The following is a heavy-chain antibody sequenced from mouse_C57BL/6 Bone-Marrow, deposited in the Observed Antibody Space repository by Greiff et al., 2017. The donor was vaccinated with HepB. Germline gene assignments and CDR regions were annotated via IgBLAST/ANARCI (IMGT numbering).Heavy chain of an antibody. J-gene: IGHJ3*01. CDR2: ISNGGGST. Sequence: EVKLQESGGGLVQPGGSLKLSCAASGFTFSDYYMYWVRQTPEKRLEWVAYISNGGGSTYYPDTVKGRFTISRDNAKNTLYLQMSRLKSEDTAMYYCTRHDGSTSWFAYWGQGTLVTVSA. D-gene: IGHD1-1*01. CDR1: GFTFSDYY. V-gene: IGHV5-12*01. CDR3: TRHDGSTSWFAY.